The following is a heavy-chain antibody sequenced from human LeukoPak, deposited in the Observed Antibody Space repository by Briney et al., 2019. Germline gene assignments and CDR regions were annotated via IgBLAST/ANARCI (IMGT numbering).Heavy chain of an antibody. CDR3: ARDSTGYWYFDL. CDR1: GGSFSGYY. CDR2: FYSGGDT. J-gene: IGHJ2*01. D-gene: IGHD3-3*02. Sequence: ETLSLTCAVYGGSFSGYYWSWIRQPPGKGLEWVSVFYSGGDTHYADSVKGRFTISRDNSKNTLYLQMNSLRAEDTAVYYCARDSTGYWYFDLWGRGTLVSVSS. V-gene: IGHV3-53*01.